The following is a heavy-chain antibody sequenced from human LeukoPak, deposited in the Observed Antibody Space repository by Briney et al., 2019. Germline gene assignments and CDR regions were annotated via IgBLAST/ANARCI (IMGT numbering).Heavy chain of an antibody. CDR2: IYYSGST. D-gene: IGHD2-21*02. CDR1: GGSISSGGYY. CDR3: ARDNIGDSHFDY. V-gene: IGHV4-31*03. J-gene: IGHJ4*02. Sequence: SQTLSLTCTVSGGSISSGGYYWSWIRQHPGKGLEWIGYIYYSGSTYYNPSLKSRVTISVDTSKNQFSLKLSSVTAADTAVYYCARDNIGDSHFDYWGQGTLVTVSS.